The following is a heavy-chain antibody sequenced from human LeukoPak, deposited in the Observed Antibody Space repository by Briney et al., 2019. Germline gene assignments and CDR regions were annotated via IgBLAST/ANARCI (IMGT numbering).Heavy chain of an antibody. V-gene: IGHV4-59*11. D-gene: IGHD6-6*01. CDR3: ARGFGDNVVRYFDY. CDR1: GGSISNHY. Sequence: PSETLSLTCTVSGGSISNHYWSGIRQPPGKGLEWIGYFYYSGSTTYNPSLKSRVTISVDTSKNQFSLNLSSVTAADTAVYYCARGFGDNVVRYFDYWGQGTLVTVSS. CDR2: FYYSGST. J-gene: IGHJ4*02.